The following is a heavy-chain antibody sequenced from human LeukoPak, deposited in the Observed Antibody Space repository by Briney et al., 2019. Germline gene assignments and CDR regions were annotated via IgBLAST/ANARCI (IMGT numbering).Heavy chain of an antibody. D-gene: IGHD3-10*01. CDR1: GFTFSDYY. CDR2: ISSSGSTI. Sequence: GGSLRLSCAASGFTFSDYYMSWIRQAPGKGLEWVSYISSSGSTIYYADSVKGRFTISRDNAKNSLYLQMNSLRAEDTAVYYCARDTRAYYYGSGSTPYDYWGQGTLVTVSS. J-gene: IGHJ4*02. CDR3: ARDTRAYYYGSGSTPYDY. V-gene: IGHV3-11*01.